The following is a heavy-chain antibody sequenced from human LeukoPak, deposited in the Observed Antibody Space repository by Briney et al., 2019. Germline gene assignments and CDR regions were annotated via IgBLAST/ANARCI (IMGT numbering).Heavy chain of an antibody. Sequence: SETLSLTCTVSGGSISSSSYYWGWIRQPPGKGLERLGSIYYSGSTYYNPSLKSRVTLTVGTSKNQCSLKLSSVTAAGTAVYYLARQEEQLPLDYWGQGTLVTVSS. J-gene: IGHJ4*02. CDR1: GGSISSSSYY. D-gene: IGHD6-13*01. CDR3: ARQEEQLPLDY. V-gene: IGHV4-39*01. CDR2: IYYSGST.